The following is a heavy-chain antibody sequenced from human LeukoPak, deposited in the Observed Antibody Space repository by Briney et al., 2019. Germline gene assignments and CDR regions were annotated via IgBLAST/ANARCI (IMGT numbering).Heavy chain of an antibody. V-gene: IGHV4-34*01. CDR2: INHSGST. CDR3: AREIDSGSYGIDY. Sequence: SETLSLTCAVYGGSFSGYYWSWIRQPPGKGLEWIGEINHSGSTNYNPSLKSRVTISVDTSKNQFSLKLSSVTAADTAVYYCAREIDSGSYGIDYWGQGTLVTVSS. CDR1: GGSFSGYY. D-gene: IGHD1-26*01. J-gene: IGHJ4*02.